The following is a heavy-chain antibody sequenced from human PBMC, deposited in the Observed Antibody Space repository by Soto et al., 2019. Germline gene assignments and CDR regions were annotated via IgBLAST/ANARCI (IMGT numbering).Heavy chain of an antibody. J-gene: IGHJ4*02. CDR2: IYYSGST. V-gene: IGHV4-59*12. CDR1: GGSINSYY. Sequence: SETLSLTCTVSGGSINSYYWSWIRQPPGKGLEWIGYIYYSGSTYYNPSLKSRVTISVDTSKNQFSLNLSSVTAADTAVYYCARDRVKASDSHPLVFDSWGQGTLVTVSS. D-gene: IGHD2-21*01. CDR3: ARDRVKASDSHPLVFDS.